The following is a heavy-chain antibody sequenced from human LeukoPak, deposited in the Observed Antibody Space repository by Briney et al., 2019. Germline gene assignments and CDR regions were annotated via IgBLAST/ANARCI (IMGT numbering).Heavy chain of an antibody. CDR1: VGTFSSYA. CDR3: ARDWGPAGYSSSWYGRGPNWYFDL. Sequence: GASVTVSCTASVGTFSSYAISWVRQAPGQGLEWMGGIIPIFGTANYAQKFQGRVTITADESTSTAYMELSSLRSEDTAVYYCARDWGPAGYSSSWYGRGPNWYFDLWGRGTLVTVSS. V-gene: IGHV1-69*01. D-gene: IGHD6-13*01. J-gene: IGHJ2*01. CDR2: IIPIFGTA.